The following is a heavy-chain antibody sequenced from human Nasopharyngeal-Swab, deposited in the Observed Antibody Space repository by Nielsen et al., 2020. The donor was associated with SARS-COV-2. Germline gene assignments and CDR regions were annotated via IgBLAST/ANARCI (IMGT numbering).Heavy chain of an antibody. V-gene: IGHV3-48*03. J-gene: IGHJ6*02. CDR3: ASEHPAEYALDV. CDR2: ISGSSGTI. CDR1: GFTFSSYE. Sequence: GESLKISCAASGFTFSSYEMNWVRQAPGKGLEWLSYISGSSGTIYYADSVKGRFTTSRDNAKKSLFLQMNSLRAEDTAVYYCASEHPAEYALDVWGLGTTVTVS.